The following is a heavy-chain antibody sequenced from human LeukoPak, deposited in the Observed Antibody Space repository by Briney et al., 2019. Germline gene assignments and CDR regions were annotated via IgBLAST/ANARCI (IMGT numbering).Heavy chain of an antibody. CDR3: ARGRGWVDH. Sequence: GGSLRLSCAASGFTFTAYAMSWFRQTPGKGLEWVGNIHQDGSVTNYVDAVKGRFTISRDNARNSVFLQLNSLRAEDTALYYCARGRGWVDHWGQGTLVTVSS. D-gene: IGHD3-16*01. CDR1: GFTFTAYA. J-gene: IGHJ4*02. CDR2: IHQDGSVT. V-gene: IGHV3-7*01.